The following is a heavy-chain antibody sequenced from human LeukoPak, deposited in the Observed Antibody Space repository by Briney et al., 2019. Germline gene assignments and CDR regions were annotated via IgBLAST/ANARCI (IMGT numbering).Heavy chain of an antibody. J-gene: IGHJ1*01. V-gene: IGHV3-21*01. Sequence: GGXXRLSCAASGFTFSSYSMNWVRQAPGKGLEWVSSISSSSSYIYYADSVKGRFTIYRDNAKNSLYLQMNSLRAEDTAVYYCARALPDGRAEYFQHWGQGTLVTVSS. D-gene: IGHD1-14*01. CDR2: ISSSSSYI. CDR1: GFTFSSYS. CDR3: ARALPDGRAEYFQH.